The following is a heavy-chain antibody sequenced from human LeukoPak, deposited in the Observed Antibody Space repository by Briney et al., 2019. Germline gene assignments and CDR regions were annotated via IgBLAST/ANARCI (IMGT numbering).Heavy chain of an antibody. CDR1: DDSISDYY. Sequence: LSLTCTVSDDSISDYYMSWIRQAPGKGLEWVSYISSSGSTIYYADSVKGRFTISRDNAKNSLYLQMNSLRAEDTAVYYCARPYYYGSGSYEGDYWGQGTLVTVSS. D-gene: IGHD3-10*01. V-gene: IGHV3-11*01. CDR2: ISSSGSTI. J-gene: IGHJ4*02. CDR3: ARPYYYGSGSYEGDY.